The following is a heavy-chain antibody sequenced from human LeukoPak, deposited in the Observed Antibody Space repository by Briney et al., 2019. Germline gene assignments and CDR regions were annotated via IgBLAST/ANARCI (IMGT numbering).Heavy chain of an antibody. J-gene: IGHJ6*02. CDR2: ISYDGTNQ. D-gene: IGHD2-15*01. V-gene: IGHV3-30*18. Sequence: PGGSLRLSCAASGFPFSSHGMHWIRQAPGKGLEWVATISYDGTNQDYADSAKGRFTISRDNSKNTLYLQMNSLRAEDTAVYYCAKVCGGSCYSRPGPNYYYYGMDVWGQGTTVTVSS. CDR1: GFPFSSHG. CDR3: AKVCGGSCYSRPGPNYYYYGMDV.